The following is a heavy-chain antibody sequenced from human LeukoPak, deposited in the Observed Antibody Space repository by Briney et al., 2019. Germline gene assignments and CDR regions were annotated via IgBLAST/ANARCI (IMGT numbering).Heavy chain of an antibody. CDR1: GYTFTGYY. J-gene: IGHJ3*02. D-gene: IGHD6-19*01. CDR2: INPNSGGT. CDR3: ARDQGSSGWQAFDI. V-gene: IGHV1-2*02. Sequence: ASVKVSCKASGYTFTGYYMHWVRQAPGQGLEWMGWINPNSGGTNYAQKFQGRVTMTRDTSISTAYMELSRLRSDDTAVYYCARDQGSSGWQAFDIWGQGTMVTVSS.